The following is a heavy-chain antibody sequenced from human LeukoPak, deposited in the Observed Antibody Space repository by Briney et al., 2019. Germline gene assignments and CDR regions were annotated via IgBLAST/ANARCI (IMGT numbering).Heavy chain of an antibody. CDR2: IQEDGAEV. J-gene: IGHJ4*02. D-gene: IGHD5-12*01. V-gene: IGHV3-7*04. CDR1: GFTFSAYW. CDR3: ARDPLRRFDF. Sequence: PGGSLRLSCVASGFTFSAYWMTWVRQAPGKGLEWVANIQEDGAEVHYVDSVKGRFTISRDNAKNSLYLQMNTLRAEDTAVYYCARDPLRRFDFWGQGTLVTVSS.